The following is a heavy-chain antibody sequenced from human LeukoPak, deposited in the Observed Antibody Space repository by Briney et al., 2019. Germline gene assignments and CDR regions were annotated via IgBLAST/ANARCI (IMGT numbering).Heavy chain of an antibody. CDR1: GFTFNTYW. V-gene: IGHV3-7*05. CDR3: ARLPLTARLHFEY. J-gene: IGHJ4*02. CDR2: IKEDGSEK. Sequence: GGSLRLSCAASGFTFNTYWMSWVRQAPGKGLEWVANIKEDGSEKYYVDFVKGRFTISRDNAKNSLYLQMNGLRVEDTAVYYCARLPLTARLHFEYWGQGTLVTVSS. D-gene: IGHD5-12*01.